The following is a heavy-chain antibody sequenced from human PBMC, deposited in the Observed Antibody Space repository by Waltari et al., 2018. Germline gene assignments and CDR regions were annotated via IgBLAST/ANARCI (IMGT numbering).Heavy chain of an antibody. V-gene: IGHV3-7*01. CDR1: RFTFSSYW. CDR2: IKQDGSEK. CDR3: ASGFTASWS. D-gene: IGHD6-13*01. Sequence: VQLVESGGGVVQPGRSLRLSCAASRFTFSSYWMNWVRQAPGKGLEWVASIKQDGSEKYYVDSVKGRFTISRDNAKNSLYLLMNSLRAEDTAVYYCASGFTASWSWGQGTLVTVSS. J-gene: IGHJ5*02.